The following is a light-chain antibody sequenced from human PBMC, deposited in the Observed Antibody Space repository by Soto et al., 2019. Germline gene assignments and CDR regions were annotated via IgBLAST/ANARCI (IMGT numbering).Light chain of an antibody. V-gene: IGLV2-8*01. J-gene: IGLJ2*01. CDR2: EVS. CDR1: SSDVGGYNY. CDR3: SSYTDNTTPA. Sequence: QSALTQPPSASGSPGQSVTISCTGTSSDVGGYNYVSWYQQHPGKAPKVMMYEVSKRPSGVPDRFSGSKSGNTASLTVSGLQAEDEADYYCSSYTDNTTPAFGGGTKLTVL.